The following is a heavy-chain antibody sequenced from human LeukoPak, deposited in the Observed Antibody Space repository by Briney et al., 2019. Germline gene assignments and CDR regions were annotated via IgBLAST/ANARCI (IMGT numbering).Heavy chain of an antibody. CDR3: ARAPYSRYYFDY. Sequence: ASVKASCKASGGTFSSYAISWVRQAPGQGLEWMGGIIPIFGTANYAQKFQGRVTITADKSTSTAYMELSSLRSEDTAVYYCARAPYSRYYFDYWGQGTLVTVSS. CDR2: IIPIFGTA. J-gene: IGHJ4*02. CDR1: GGTFSSYA. D-gene: IGHD1-26*01. V-gene: IGHV1-69*06.